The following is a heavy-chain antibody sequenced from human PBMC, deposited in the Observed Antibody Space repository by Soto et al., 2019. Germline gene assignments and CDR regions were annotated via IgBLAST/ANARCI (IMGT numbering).Heavy chain of an antibody. D-gene: IGHD3-22*01. Sequence: GASVKVSCKASGYTFTSYDINWVRQATGQGLEWMGWLNPNSGNTGYAQKFQGRVTMTRDTSISTAYMELSRLRSDDTAVYYCARLGASSYYDSSGSTSDYYGMDVWGQGTTVTVSS. CDR2: LNPNSGNT. CDR3: ARLGASSYYDSSGSTSDYYGMDV. CDR1: GYTFTSYD. V-gene: IGHV1-8*01. J-gene: IGHJ6*02.